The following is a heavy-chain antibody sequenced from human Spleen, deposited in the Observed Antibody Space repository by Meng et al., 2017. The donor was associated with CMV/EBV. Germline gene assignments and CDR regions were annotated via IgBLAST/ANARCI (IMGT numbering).Heavy chain of an antibody. CDR3: TKAGGEGP. J-gene: IGHJ5*02. CDR2: ISWNSGNM. V-gene: IGHV3-9*01. CDR1: GFTFDDYA. D-gene: IGHD3-10*01. Sequence: SLKISCVGSGFTFDDYAMHWVRQAPGKGLEWVSGISWNSGNMAYGETVKGRFTISRDNAKNSLYLQMNSLRVEDTAVYYCTKAGGEGPWGQGTLVTVSS.